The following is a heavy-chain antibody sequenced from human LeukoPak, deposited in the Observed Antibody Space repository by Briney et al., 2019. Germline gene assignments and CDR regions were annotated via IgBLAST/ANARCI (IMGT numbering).Heavy chain of an antibody. CDR1: GFSFNAYW. J-gene: IGHJ4*02. V-gene: IGHV3-7*01. CDR3: ATFGLVAALDL. Sequence: GGSLRLSCAASGFSFNAYWMAWVHQAPGTGLEWVANINPAGSETFHVDPVKGRFSISRDHAKNLVYLQMNSLRAEDTAVYYCATFGLVAALDLWGQGTLVTVSS. D-gene: IGHD5-12*01. CDR2: INPAGSET.